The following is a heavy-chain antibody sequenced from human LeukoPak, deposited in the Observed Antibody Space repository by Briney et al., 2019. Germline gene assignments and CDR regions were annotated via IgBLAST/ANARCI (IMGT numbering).Heavy chain of an antibody. CDR1: GFTFSSYG. CDR2: IRYDGSNK. CDR3: ARGAFVAVAGPYFDY. D-gene: IGHD6-19*01. V-gene: IGHV3-33*01. J-gene: IGHJ4*02. Sequence: GGSLRLSCAASGFTFSSYGIHWVRQAPGKGLEWVAVIRYDGSNKYYADSVKGRFTISRDNSKNTLYLQMNSLRAEDTAVYYCARGAFVAVAGPYFDYWGQGTLVTVSS.